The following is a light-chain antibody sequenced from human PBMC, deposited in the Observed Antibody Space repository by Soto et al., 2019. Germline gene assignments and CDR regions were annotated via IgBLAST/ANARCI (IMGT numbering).Light chain of an antibody. Sequence: QTVVTQEPSFSVSPGGTVTLTCGLSSGPVFTSSYPNWYQQTPGQAPRTLIFNTNTRSSGVPDRFSGSILGDKAALTITGAQADDDSYYYCLLYLGGGISVFGGGTKVTVL. J-gene: IGLJ3*02. CDR2: NTN. V-gene: IGLV8-61*01. CDR1: SGPVFTSSY. CDR3: LLYLGGGISV.